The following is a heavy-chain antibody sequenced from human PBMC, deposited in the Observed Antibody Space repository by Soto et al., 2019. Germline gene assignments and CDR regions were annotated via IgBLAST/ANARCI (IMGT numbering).Heavy chain of an antibody. V-gene: IGHV3-23*01. Sequence: GGSLRLSCAASGFTFSSYAMSWVRQAPGKGLEWVSAISGSGGSTYYADSVKGRFTISRDNSKNTLYLQMNSLRAEDTAVYYCAKAEDYYDSSGYLPIVSNYFDYWGQGTLVTVSS. D-gene: IGHD3-22*01. J-gene: IGHJ4*02. CDR2: ISGSGGST. CDR3: AKAEDYYDSSGYLPIVSNYFDY. CDR1: GFTFSSYA.